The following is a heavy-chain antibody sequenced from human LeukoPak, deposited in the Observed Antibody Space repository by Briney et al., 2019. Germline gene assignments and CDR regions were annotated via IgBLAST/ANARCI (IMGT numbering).Heavy chain of an antibody. CDR1: GGSISSYY. Sequence: PSETLSLTCTVSGGSISSYYWSWIRQPPGKGLEWIGYIYYSGSTDYNPSLKSRVTISVETSKNEFSLKLRSVTAADTAVYYCARVTGYRIEDYFDYWGQGSLVTVSS. CDR2: IYYSGST. CDR3: ARVTGYRIEDYFDY. J-gene: IGHJ4*02. V-gene: IGHV4-59*01. D-gene: IGHD6-13*01.